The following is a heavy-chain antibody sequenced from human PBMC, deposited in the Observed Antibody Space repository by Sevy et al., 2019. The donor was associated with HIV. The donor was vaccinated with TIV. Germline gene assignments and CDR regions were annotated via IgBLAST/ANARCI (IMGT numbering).Heavy chain of an antibody. CDR3: ARATSSGWYWAFDY. Sequence: GGSLRLSCAASAFTVSSNYMSWVRQGPGEGLEWVSVVYSTGRTFYADSVKGRFTLSRDNSKNTLYLQMNSLRAEHTAVYYCARATSSGWYWAFDYWGQGTLVTVSS. V-gene: IGHV3-53*01. J-gene: IGHJ4*02. CDR2: VYSTGRT. CDR1: AFTVSSNY. D-gene: IGHD6-19*01.